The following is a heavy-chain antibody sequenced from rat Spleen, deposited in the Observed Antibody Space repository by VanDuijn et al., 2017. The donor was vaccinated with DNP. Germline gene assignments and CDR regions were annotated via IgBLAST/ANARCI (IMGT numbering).Heavy chain of an antibody. CDR3: ARSVYYYSGYIPFDY. D-gene: IGHD1-2*01. Sequence: EVQLQESGPGLVKPSQSLSLTCSVTGSSVSSNYWGWSRIFPGSKMEWMGYISYSGSTRYNASLKSRISINRDTSKNQFFLQLNSVTTEDTATYYCARSVYYYSGYIPFDYWGQGVMVTVSS. V-gene: IGHV3-1*01. CDR1: GSSVSSNY. J-gene: IGHJ2*01. CDR2: ISYSGST.